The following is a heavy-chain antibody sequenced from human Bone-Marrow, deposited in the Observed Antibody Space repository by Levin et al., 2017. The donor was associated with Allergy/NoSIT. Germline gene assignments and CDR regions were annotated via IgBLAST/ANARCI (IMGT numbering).Heavy chain of an antibody. Sequence: SVKVSCKASGGTFSSYAISWVRQAPGQGLEWMGGIIPIFGTANYAQKFQGRVTITADESTSTAYMELSSLRSEDTAVYYCAGEVGCSGGSCYHGYWFDPWGQGTLVTVSS. V-gene: IGHV1-69*13. CDR3: AGEVGCSGGSCYHGYWFDP. CDR2: IIPIFGTA. D-gene: IGHD2-15*01. CDR1: GGTFSSYA. J-gene: IGHJ5*02.